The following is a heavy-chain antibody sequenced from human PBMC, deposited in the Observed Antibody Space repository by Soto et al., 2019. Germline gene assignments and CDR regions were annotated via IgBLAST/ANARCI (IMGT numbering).Heavy chain of an antibody. CDR3: ARDIIRLGTYGTPLRFDP. Sequence: SVKVSCKASGGTFSSYAISWVRQAPGQGLEWMGGIIPIFGTANYAQKFQGRVTITADESTSTAYMELSSLRSEDTAVYYCARDIIRLGTYGTPLRFDPWGQGTLVTVYS. D-gene: IGHD1-1*01. J-gene: IGHJ5*02. V-gene: IGHV1-69*13. CDR1: GGTFSSYA. CDR2: IIPIFGTA.